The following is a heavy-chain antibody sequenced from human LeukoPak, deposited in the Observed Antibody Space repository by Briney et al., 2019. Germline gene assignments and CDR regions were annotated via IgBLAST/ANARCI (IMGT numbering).Heavy chain of an antibody. V-gene: IGHV3-11*04. J-gene: IGHJ4*02. CDR3: ARDSPSVGDVDY. CDR2: ISSSGSTI. CDR1: GFTFSDYY. Sequence: GGSLRLSCAASGFTFSDYYMNWIRQAPGKGLEWVSHISSSGSTIYYADSLKGRFTISRDNAKNSLYLQMNSLRVEDTAVYYCARDSPSVGDVDYWGQGILLTVSS. D-gene: IGHD1-26*01.